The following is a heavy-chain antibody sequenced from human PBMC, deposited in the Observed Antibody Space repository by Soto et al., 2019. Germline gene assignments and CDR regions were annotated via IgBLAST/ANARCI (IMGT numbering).Heavy chain of an antibody. CDR1: GFTFSSYA. CDR3: VGVKNSYYYYYGMDV. V-gene: IGHV3-23*01. D-gene: IGHD2-8*01. Sequence: GGSLRLSCAASGFTFSSYAMSWVRQAPGKGLEWVSAISGSGGSTYYADSVKGRFTISRDNSKNTLYLQMNSLRAEDTAVYYCVGVKNSYYYYYGMDVWGQGTTVTVSS. J-gene: IGHJ6*02. CDR2: ISGSGGST.